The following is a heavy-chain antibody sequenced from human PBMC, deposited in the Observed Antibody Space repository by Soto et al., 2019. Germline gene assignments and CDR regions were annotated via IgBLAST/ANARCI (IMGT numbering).Heavy chain of an antibody. CDR2: IYYSDNT. D-gene: IGHD6-19*01. V-gene: IGHV4-39*01. J-gene: IGHJ4*02. CDR3: ARHKLGGWSNFDY. Sequence: QLQLQESGPGLVKPSETLSLTCTVSGGSISSRDYYWGWIRQPPGKGLEWIGSIYYSDNTYFNPSLKSRVTISVDTSKKQYSLKLSSVTAADTAVYYCARHKLGGWSNFDYWGQGTLVTVSS. CDR1: GGSISSRDYY.